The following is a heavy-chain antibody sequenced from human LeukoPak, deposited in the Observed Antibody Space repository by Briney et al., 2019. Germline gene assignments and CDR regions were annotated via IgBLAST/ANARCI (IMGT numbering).Heavy chain of an antibody. CDR2: IDWDDDK. D-gene: IGHD5-24*01. CDR1: GFPLSTSGMC. CDR3: ARSVAPMYYFDY. Sequence: SGPALVKPTQTLTLTCTFSGFPLSTSGMCVSWIRQPPGKALEWLARIDWDDDKYYSTSLKTRLTISKDTSKNQVVLTMTNMDPVDTATYYCARSVAPMYYFDYWGQGTLVTVSS. V-gene: IGHV2-70*11. J-gene: IGHJ4*02.